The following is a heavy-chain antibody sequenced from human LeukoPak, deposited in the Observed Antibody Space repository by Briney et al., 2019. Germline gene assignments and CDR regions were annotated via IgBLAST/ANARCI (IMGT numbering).Heavy chain of an antibody. D-gene: IGHD5/OR15-5a*01. CDR2: ISGTSSDT. Sequence: GGSLRLSSAASGVTFSGSYMTWIRQAPGKGLEWLSYISGTSSDTKYADSVKGRFTISRDNAKNSLYLQMNSLRAEDTAVYYCTRDPRVADYWGQGTLVTVSS. V-gene: IGHV3-11*06. CDR3: TRDPRVADY. J-gene: IGHJ4*02. CDR1: GVTFSGSY.